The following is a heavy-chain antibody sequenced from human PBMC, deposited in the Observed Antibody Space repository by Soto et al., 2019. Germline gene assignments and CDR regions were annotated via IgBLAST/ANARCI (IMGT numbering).Heavy chain of an antibody. V-gene: IGHV3-23*01. Sequence: PGGSLRLSCAASGFSFGSYALGWVRQAPGKGLEWVSTIGGSDGKTFYADSVKGRFSISRDTSQSTLYLQMNSLRADDTAMYYCARWSYLDYWGQGTRVTVSS. CDR1: GFSFGSYA. CDR3: ARWSYLDY. CDR2: IGGSDGKT. J-gene: IGHJ4*02. D-gene: IGHD3-3*01.